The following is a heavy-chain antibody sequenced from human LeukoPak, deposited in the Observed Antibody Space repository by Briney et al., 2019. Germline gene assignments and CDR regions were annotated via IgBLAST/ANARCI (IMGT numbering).Heavy chain of an antibody. J-gene: IGHJ4*02. V-gene: IGHV1-46*01. D-gene: IGHD3/OR15-3a*01. CDR1: GYTFTSYY. Sequence: ASVKVSCKASGYTFTSYYMHWVRQAPGQGLEWMGIINPSGGSTSYAQKFQGRVTMTTDTSTSTVYTELRTLRSDDTAVYYCARDSYDFLTGRYSGSGGDYWGQGTLVTVSS. CDR3: ARDSYDFLTGRYSGSGGDY. CDR2: INPSGGST.